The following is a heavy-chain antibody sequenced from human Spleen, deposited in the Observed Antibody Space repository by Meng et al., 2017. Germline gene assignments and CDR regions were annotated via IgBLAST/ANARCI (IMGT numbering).Heavy chain of an antibody. D-gene: IGHD6-19*01. V-gene: IGHV4-39*01. Sequence: QPQLQESGPGLVKPAEALFLTCTVSGGSISTPGYYWVWIRQPPGKGLEWIGSIGHSGFTYYTPSLKSRVTVSIDTSRNQFSLWLTSGTAADTAVYYCVRSSGWVRTGFDPWGQGTLVTVSS. CDR1: GGSISTPGYY. CDR2: IGHSGFT. J-gene: IGHJ5*02. CDR3: VRSSGWVRTGFDP.